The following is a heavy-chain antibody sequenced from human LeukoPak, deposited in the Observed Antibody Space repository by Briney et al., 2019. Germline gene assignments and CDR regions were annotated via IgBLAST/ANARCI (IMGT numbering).Heavy chain of an antibody. CDR1: VGTFSSYA. CDR2: IIPIFGTA. J-gene: IGHJ6*03. D-gene: IGHD6-6*01. V-gene: IGHV1-69*01. CDR3: ARRGGSSSGNYYYYYMDV. Sequence: SVKVSCKASVGTFSSYAISWARQAPGQGLEWMGGIIPIFGTANYAQKFQGRVTITADEYTSTAYMELSSLRSEDTAVYYCARRGGSSSGNYYYYYMDVWGKGTTVTVSS.